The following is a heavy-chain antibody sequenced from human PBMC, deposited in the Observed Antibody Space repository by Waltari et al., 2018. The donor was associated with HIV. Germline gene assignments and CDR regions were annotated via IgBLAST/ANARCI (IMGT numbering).Heavy chain of an antibody. CDR2: ISDNSDFT. CDR1: GFTFKPYS. CDR3: AAFLCGEDCRDGFDV. J-gene: IGHJ3*01. Sequence: GGGRVKPGETLTLACSGSGFTFKPYSLTWLRQAPGRGLGWISSISDNSDFTHYADSIKGRFTVSRDNTRNSLYLEMSGLRDEDTALYYCAAFLCGEDCRDGFDVWGQGAMLIVSS. D-gene: IGHD3-10*02. V-gene: IGHV3-21*04.